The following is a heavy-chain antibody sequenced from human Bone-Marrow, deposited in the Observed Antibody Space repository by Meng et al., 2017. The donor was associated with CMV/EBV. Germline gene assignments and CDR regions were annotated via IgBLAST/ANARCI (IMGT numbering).Heavy chain of an antibody. Sequence: SETLSLTCTVSGGSVSSGSYYWSWIRQPPGKGLEWIGYIYYSGSTNYNPSLKSRVTISVDTSKNQFSLKLSSVTAADTAVYYCARLDLVFTHEEWGQGTRVTVSS. V-gene: IGHV4-61*01. D-gene: IGHD2-2*03. J-gene: IGHJ4*02. CDR3: ARLDLVFTHEE. CDR2: IYYSGST. CDR1: GGSVSSGSYY.